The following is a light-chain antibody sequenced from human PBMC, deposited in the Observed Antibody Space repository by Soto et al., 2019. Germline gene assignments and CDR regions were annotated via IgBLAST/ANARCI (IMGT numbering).Light chain of an antibody. Sequence: HSALTQPPSVSGSPGQSVTISCTGTSSDVGSYNRVSWYQQPPGTAPKLMIYEVSNRPLGVPDRFSGSKSGNTASLTSSGLQAEDEADYYCSSYTSRSTYVFGTGTKLTVL. V-gene: IGLV2-18*02. CDR1: SSDVGSYNR. CDR3: SSYTSRSTYV. CDR2: EVS. J-gene: IGLJ1*01.